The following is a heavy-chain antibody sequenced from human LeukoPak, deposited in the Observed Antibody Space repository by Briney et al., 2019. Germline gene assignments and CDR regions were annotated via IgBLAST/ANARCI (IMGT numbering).Heavy chain of an antibody. Sequence: GGSLRLSCAASGFTFSSYAMHWVRQAPGKGLEWVAVISYDGSNKYYADSVKGRFTISRDNSKNTLYLQMNSLRAEDTAVYYCASAQSGWVLAPLDYWGQGTLVTVSS. CDR2: ISYDGSNK. D-gene: IGHD2-8*02. CDR1: GFTFSSYA. CDR3: ASAQSGWVLAPLDY. V-gene: IGHV3-30*01. J-gene: IGHJ4*02.